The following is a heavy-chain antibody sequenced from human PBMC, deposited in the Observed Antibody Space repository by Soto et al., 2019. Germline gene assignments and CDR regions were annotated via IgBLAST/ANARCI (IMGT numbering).Heavy chain of an antibody. CDR3: ARGRIGSGYVPFDY. J-gene: IGHJ4*02. CDR1: GGTFSSYA. V-gene: IGHV1-69*13. Sequence: EASVKVSCKASGGTFSSYAISWVRQAPGQGLEWMGGIIPIFGTANYAQKFQGRVTITADESTSTAYMELSSLRSEDTAVYYCARGRIGSGYVPFDYWGQGTLVTVSS. CDR2: IIPIFGTA. D-gene: IGHD5-12*01.